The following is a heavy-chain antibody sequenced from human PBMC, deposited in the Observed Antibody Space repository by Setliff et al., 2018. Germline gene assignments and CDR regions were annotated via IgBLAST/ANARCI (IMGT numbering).Heavy chain of an antibody. CDR2: IIPILGIA. V-gene: IGHV1-69*10. J-gene: IGHJ2*01. CDR1: GGTFSSYA. D-gene: IGHD1-1*01. Sequence: SVKVSCKASGGTFSSYAISWVRQAPGQGLEWMGGIIPILGIANYAQKFQGRVTITADESTSTAYMELSSLRSEDTAVYYCARSVSTGPTPFYWYFDLWGRGTLVTVS. CDR3: ARSVSTGPTPFYWYFDL.